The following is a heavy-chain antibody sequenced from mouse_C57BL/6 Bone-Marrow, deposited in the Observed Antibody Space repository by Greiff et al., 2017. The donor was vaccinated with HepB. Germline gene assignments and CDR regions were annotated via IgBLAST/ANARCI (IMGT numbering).Heavy chain of an antibody. J-gene: IGHJ2*01. V-gene: IGHV14-4*01. Sequence: VQLQQSGAELVRPGASVKLSCTASGFNIKDDYMHWVKQRPEQGLEWIGVIDPENGDTEYASKFQGKATITADTSSNTAYLQLSSLTSEDTAVYYCTTLYGFDYWGQGTTLTVSS. CDR3: TTLYGFDY. CDR2: IDPENGDT. D-gene: IGHD1-1*01. CDR1: GFNIKDDY.